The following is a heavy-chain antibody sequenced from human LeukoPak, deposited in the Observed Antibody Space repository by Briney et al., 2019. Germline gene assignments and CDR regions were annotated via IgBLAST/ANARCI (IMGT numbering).Heavy chain of an antibody. CDR3: SKKGQSEDYGKPG. CDR2: ISGSGSST. Sequence: GGSLRLSCSASGFTFTTYAMSWVRQAPGKGLEWVSAISGSGSSTYYADSVKGRFTISRDNSKNTLFLQMSSLRADDTAVYYCSKKGQSEDYGKPGWGQGTLVTVSS. D-gene: IGHD4-17*01. J-gene: IGHJ4*02. V-gene: IGHV3-23*01. CDR1: GFTFTTYA.